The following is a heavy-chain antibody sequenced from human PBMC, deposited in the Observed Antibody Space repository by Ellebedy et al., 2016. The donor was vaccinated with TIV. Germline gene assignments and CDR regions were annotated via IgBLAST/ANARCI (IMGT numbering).Heavy chain of an antibody. D-gene: IGHD2-15*01. CDR1: GFTFSSYG. CDR3: ARDYSDIVVVNPGY. J-gene: IGHJ4*02. CDR2: IWYDGSNK. Sequence: GGSLRLXXAASGFTFSSYGMHWVRQAPGKGLEWVAVIWYDGSNKYYADSVKGRFTISRDNSKNTLYLQMNSLRAEDTAVYYCARDYSDIVVVNPGYWGQGTLVTVSS. V-gene: IGHV3-33*08.